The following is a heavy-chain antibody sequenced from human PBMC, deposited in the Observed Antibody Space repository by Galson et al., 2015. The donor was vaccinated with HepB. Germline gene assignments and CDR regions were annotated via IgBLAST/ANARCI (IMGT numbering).Heavy chain of an antibody. J-gene: IGHJ6*03. CDR1: GGTFSSYT. CDR2: IIPILGIA. V-gene: IGHV1-69*02. CDR3: ARSFVVVPAATYYYYYYMDV. Sequence: SVKVSCKASGGTFSSYTISWVRQAPGQGLEWMGRIIPILGIANYAQKFQGRVTITADESTSTAYMELSSLRSEDTAVYYCARSFVVVPAATYYYYYYMDVWGKGTTVTVSS. D-gene: IGHD2-2*01.